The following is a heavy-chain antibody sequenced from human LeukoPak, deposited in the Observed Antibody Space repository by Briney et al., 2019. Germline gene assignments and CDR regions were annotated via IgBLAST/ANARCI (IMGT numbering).Heavy chain of an antibody. V-gene: IGHV1-18*01. CDR1: GYTFTSYG. J-gene: IGHJ1*01. Sequence: ASVKVSCKASGYTFTSYGISWVRQAPGQGLEWMGWISAYNGNTNYAQKLQGRVTMTTDTSTSTAYMELRSLRSDDTAVYYCARHRISSSWYPMGFQHWGQGTLVTVPS. CDR2: ISAYNGNT. CDR3: ARHRISSSWYPMGFQH. D-gene: IGHD6-13*01.